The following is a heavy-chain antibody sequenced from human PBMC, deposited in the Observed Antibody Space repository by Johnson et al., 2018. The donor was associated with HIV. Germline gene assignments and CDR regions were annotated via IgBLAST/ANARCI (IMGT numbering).Heavy chain of an antibody. CDR2: IKQDGSEK. V-gene: IGHV3-7*01. CDR1: GFTFSSYW. D-gene: IGHD3-3*01. CDR3: VRDRRQFVGWLSDAFDI. J-gene: IGHJ3*02. Sequence: VQLVESGGGLVQPGGSLRLSCAASGFTFSSYWMSWVRQAPGKGLEWVANIKQDGSEKYYVDSVKGRFTISRDNAKNSLYLQMSSLRVADTAVYYFVRDRRQFVGWLSDAFDIWGQGTMVTVAS.